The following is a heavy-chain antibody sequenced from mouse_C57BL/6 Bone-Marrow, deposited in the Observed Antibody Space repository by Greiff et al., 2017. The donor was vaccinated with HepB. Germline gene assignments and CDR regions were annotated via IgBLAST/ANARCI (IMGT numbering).Heavy chain of an antibody. V-gene: IGHV5-9-1*02. CDR1: GFTFSSYA. Sequence: EVQLVESGEGLVKPGGSLKLSCAASGFTFSSYAMSWVRQTPEKRLEWVAYISSGGDYIYYADTVKGRFTISRDNARNTLYLQMSSLKSEDTAMYYCTRDYYGSRETPYYAMDYWGQGTSVTVSS. J-gene: IGHJ4*01. CDR3: TRDYYGSRETPYYAMDY. D-gene: IGHD1-1*01. CDR2: ISSGGDYI.